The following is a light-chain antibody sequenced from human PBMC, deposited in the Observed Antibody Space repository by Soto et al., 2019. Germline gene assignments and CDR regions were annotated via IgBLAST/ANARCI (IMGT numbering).Light chain of an antibody. CDR3: SSYTSSSTWV. V-gene: IGLV2-14*01. Sequence: QSVLTQPASVSGSPGQSTTISCTGTSRDVGGYNYVSWHQQNPGKAPKLVIYEVSNRPSGVSGRFSGSKSGNTASLTITGRQAEEEANYYCSSYTSSSTWVFGGGTKLTVL. CDR2: EVS. CDR1: SRDVGGYNY. J-gene: IGLJ3*02.